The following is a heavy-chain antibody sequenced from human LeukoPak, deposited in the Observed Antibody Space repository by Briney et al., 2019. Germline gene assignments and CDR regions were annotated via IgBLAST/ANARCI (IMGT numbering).Heavy chain of an antibody. J-gene: IGHJ6*03. V-gene: IGHV3-23*01. Sequence: GGSLRLSCEVSGFTFGNYAMSWVRQTPGKGLEWISGISASGHYTYNTESLKGRFTISRDNFKNTVYLQMSNLRVEDTALYYCARDGSWWDYSFYFYIDVWGKGTPVTVSS. D-gene: IGHD2-15*01. CDR2: ISASGHYT. CDR1: GFTFGNYA. CDR3: ARDGSWWDYSFYFYIDV.